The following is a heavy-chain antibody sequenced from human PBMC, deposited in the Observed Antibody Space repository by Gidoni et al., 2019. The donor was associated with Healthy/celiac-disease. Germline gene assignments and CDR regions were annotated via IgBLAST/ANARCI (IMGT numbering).Heavy chain of an antibody. CDR1: GFNFDDYA. D-gene: IGHD4-17*01. V-gene: IGHV3-9*01. CDR3: AKGGRGDYGDPDPAEYFQH. J-gene: IGHJ1*01. Sequence: EVQLVESGGGLVQPGGSLRLSCAASGFNFDDYAMHWVRQAPGKGLEWVSGISWNSGSIGYADSVKGRFTISRDNAKNSLYLQMNSLRAEDTALYYCAKGGRGDYGDPDPAEYFQHWGQGTLVTVSS. CDR2: ISWNSGSI.